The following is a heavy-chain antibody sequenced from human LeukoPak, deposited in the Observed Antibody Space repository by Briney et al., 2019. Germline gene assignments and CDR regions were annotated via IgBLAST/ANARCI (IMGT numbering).Heavy chain of an antibody. D-gene: IGHD3-10*01. CDR1: GFSFSDSV. V-gene: IGHV3-30*04. Sequence: GGSLRLSCVASGFSFSDSVTHWVRQAPGKGLEWVAVISHDVKTTYYADSAKGRFTISRDNSRYTVFLQMNRLRPEDTAVYYCVKEAYYGWGSSPTFYFDYWGQGTRVTVSS. J-gene: IGHJ4*02. CDR2: ISHDVKTT. CDR3: VKEAYYGWGSSPTFYFDY.